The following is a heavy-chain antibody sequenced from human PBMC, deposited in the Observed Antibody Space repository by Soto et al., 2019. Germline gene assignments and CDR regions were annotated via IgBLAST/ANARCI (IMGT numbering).Heavy chain of an antibody. D-gene: IGHD3-22*01. Sequence: QVQLRESGPGLVKPSQTLSLTCTVSGGSIRSGAYYWSWIRQHPGKGLEWIGYIYYSGSTNYNPSPKSRVTISVDTSNNPFSLKPSSVTAADTAVYYCSSYDSSGSRGFQHWGQGTLVTVSS. CDR1: GGSIRSGAYY. CDR3: SSYDSSGSRGFQH. V-gene: IGHV4-31*03. J-gene: IGHJ1*01. CDR2: IYYSGST.